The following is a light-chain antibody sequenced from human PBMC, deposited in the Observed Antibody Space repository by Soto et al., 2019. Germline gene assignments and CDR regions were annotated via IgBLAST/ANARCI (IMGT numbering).Light chain of an antibody. J-gene: IGKJ5*01. CDR3: QQYGSSGT. V-gene: IGKV3-20*01. Sequence: EMVLTQSPGTLSLSPGERATLSCRASQSVSRSYLAWYQQKPGQAPRLLIYGASSRATGIPDRFSGSGSGTDFTLTISRLEPEDFAVYYCQQYGSSGTFGQGTRLEIK. CDR2: GAS. CDR1: QSVSRSY.